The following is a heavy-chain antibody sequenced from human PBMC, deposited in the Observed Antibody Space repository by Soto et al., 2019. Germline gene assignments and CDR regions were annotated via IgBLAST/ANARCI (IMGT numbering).Heavy chain of an antibody. CDR2: VSGSSSYI. CDR3: ARDLRGHYGP. V-gene: IGHV3-21*06. Sequence: GGSLRLSCEGSGFNFRNFNMIWVRQAPGKGLEWVSSVSGSSSYIYYADSVKGRFTVSRDNANNLVFPQMNGPRPEDTAMYYCARDLRGHYGPWGQGTMVTVSS. J-gene: IGHJ3*01. D-gene: IGHD4-17*01. CDR1: GFNFRNFN.